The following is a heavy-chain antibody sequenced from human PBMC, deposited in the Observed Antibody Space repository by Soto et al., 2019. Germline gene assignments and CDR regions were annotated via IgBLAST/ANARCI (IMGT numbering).Heavy chain of an antibody. CDR1: GGSISSYY. J-gene: IGHJ6*02. CDR2: IYYSGST. V-gene: IGHV4-59*01. D-gene: IGHD3-10*01. Sequence: SETLSLTCTVSGGSISSYYWSWIRQPPGKGLEWIGYIYYSGSTNYNPSLKSRVTISVDTSKNQFSLKLSSVTAADTAVYYCARQYGSGSYYRYYYYGMDVWGQGTTVTVSS. CDR3: ARQYGSGSYYRYYYYGMDV.